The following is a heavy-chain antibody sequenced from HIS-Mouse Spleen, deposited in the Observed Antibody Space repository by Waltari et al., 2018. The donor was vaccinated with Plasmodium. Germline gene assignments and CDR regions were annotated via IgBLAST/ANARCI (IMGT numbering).Heavy chain of an antibody. J-gene: IGHJ3*02. CDR2: IKQDGSEK. D-gene: IGHD7-27*01. CDR1: GFTFSSYW. V-gene: IGHV3-7*01. CDR3: ARLRRANWGMADAFDI. Sequence: EVQLVESGGGLVQPGGSLRLSCAASGFTFSSYWLSWVRQDPGKGLEWVANIKQDGSEKYYVDSVKGRFTISRDNAKNSLYLQMNSLRAEDTAVYYCARLRRANWGMADAFDIWGQGTMVTVSS.